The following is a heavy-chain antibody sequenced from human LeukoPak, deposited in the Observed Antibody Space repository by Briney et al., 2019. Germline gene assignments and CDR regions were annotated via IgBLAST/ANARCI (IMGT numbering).Heavy chain of an antibody. CDR3: SREANAYSSGRIDF. J-gene: IGHJ6*03. CDR2: ISSSGSTI. D-gene: IGHD6-19*01. Sequence: GGSLRLSRAPSRLTFSSYEMKRVREAPGPGLEGGLYISSSGSTIYYANSVKGRFTISSDSAYNSVHLQMNSLGAADKAIFYCSREANAYSSGRIDFWGKGTTVTVSS. V-gene: IGHV3-48*03. CDR1: RLTFSSYE.